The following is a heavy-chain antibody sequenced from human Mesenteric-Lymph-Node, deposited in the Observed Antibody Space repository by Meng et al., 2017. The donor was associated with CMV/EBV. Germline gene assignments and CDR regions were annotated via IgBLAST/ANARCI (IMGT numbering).Heavy chain of an antibody. V-gene: IGHV3-30*03. CDR3: ARDQFRWGSDAFDI. CDR2: ISYPREEV. Sequence: GESLKISCAASGFSLSSYGMHWVRQAPGKRLEWVAVISYPREEVTYSDSVKGRFNVSRDDSENTLYLQMDTLRADDTGLYYCARDQFRWGSDAFDIWGQGTVVTVSS. D-gene: IGHD2-21*01. J-gene: IGHJ3*02. CDR1: GFSLSSYG.